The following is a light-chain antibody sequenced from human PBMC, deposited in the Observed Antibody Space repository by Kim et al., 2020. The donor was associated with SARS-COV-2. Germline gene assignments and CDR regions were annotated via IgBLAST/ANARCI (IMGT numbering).Light chain of an antibody. CDR1: QSVSSN. CDR3: QQYNNWPLT. J-gene: IGKJ4*01. CDR2: GAS. Sequence: VSPGERAALPCRARQSVSSNLAWYQQKPGQAPRLLIYGASTRATDIPARFSGSGSGTEFTLTISSLQSEDFAVYYCQQYNNWPLTFGGGTKVDIK. V-gene: IGKV3-15*01.